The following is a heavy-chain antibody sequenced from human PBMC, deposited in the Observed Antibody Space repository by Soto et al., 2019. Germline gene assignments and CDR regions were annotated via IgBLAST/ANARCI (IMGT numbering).Heavy chain of an antibody. J-gene: IGHJ4*02. V-gene: IGHV3-23*01. CDR3: AKDLFYGSGSIHYYFDY. CDR2: ISGSGGST. Sequence: EVQLLESGGGLVQPGGSLRLSCAASGFTFSSYAMSWVRQAPGKGLEWVSAISGSGGSTYYADSVKGRFTISRDNSKNALYLQMNRLRAEDTAVYYCAKDLFYGSGSIHYYFDYWGQGTLVTVSS. D-gene: IGHD3-10*01. CDR1: GFTFSSYA.